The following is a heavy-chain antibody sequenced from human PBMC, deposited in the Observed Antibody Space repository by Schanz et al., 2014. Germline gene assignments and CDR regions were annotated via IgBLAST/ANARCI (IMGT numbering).Heavy chain of an antibody. CDR2: IRFDASAK. J-gene: IGHJ6*02. D-gene: IGHD6-19*01. CDR1: GFSFSGYG. Sequence: QVQLVESGGGVVQPGGSLRLSCAASGFSFSGYGMHWVRQAPGKGLEWVAYIRFDASAKYYGDSVEGRFTISRDNAKNTLYLQMNSLRPEDTAVYNCARAPVLGVAAKRRYYYGMDVWGQGTTVIVSS. V-gene: IGHV3-30*02. CDR3: ARAPVLGVAAKRRYYYGMDV.